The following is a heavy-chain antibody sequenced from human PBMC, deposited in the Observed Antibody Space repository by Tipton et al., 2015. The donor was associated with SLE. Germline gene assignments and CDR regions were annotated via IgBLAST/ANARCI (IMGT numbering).Heavy chain of an antibody. CDR3: ARSLNIAAASFDF. D-gene: IGHD6-13*01. V-gene: IGHV3-49*03. CDR1: GFTFGEYG. Sequence: SLRLSCATSGFTFGEYGMSWFRQAPGKGLEWIAFIRSNLYGGTTQYAAAVTGRFTVSRDDSRSILYLHMNRLKTEDTGLYFCARSLNIAAASFDFWGQGTMVTVSS. J-gene: IGHJ3*01. CDR2: IRSNLYGGTT.